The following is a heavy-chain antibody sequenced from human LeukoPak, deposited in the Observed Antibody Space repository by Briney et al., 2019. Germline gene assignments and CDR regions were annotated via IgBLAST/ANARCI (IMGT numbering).Heavy chain of an antibody. CDR2: ISTYNGNT. D-gene: IGHD5-18*01. CDR1: GYTFTSYG. V-gene: IGHV1-18*01. CDR3: ARAAPAGYSYGYGVFDY. J-gene: IGHJ4*02. Sequence: ASVKVSCKASGYTFTSYGISWVRQAPGQGLEWMGWISTYNGNTNSAQKLQGRVTMTTDTSTSTAYMELRSLRSDDTAVYYCARAAPAGYSYGYGVFDYWGQGTLVTVSS.